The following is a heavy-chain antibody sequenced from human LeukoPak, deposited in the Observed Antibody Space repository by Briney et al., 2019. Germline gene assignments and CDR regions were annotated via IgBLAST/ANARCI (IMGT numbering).Heavy chain of an antibody. V-gene: IGHV1-46*01. CDR2: MNPRGGST. CDR3: ARVDDYGGNSVGY. J-gene: IGHJ4*02. D-gene: IGHD4-23*01. CDR1: GYSFTTYY. Sequence: ASVKVSCKASGYSFTTYYMHWIRQAPGQGLEWMGTMNPRGGSTNYAQKFQGRVTMIRDPSTSTVYMELSSLRFEDTAVYYCARVDDYGGNSVGYWGQGTLVTVSS.